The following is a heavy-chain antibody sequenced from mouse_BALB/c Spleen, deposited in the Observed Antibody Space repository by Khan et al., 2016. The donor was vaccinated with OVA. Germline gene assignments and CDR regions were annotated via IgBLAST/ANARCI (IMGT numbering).Heavy chain of an antibody. CDR2: ISDGASYT. D-gene: IGHD2-13*01. CDR3: ARGYYGDPFAY. Sequence: EVQLQESGGGLVKPGGSLKLSCAASGFTFSDYYMYWVRQSPEKRLEWVATISDGASYTYYPASVKGRFTISRDDAKNNLYLQMSSLKAEDTAMYYCARGYYGDPFAYWGQGTLVTVSA. V-gene: IGHV5-4*02. J-gene: IGHJ3*01. CDR1: GFTFSDYY.